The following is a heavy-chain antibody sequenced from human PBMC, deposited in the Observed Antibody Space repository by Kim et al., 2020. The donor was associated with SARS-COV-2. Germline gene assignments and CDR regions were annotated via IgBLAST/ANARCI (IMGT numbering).Heavy chain of an antibody. CDR1: GGSISSSSYY. CDR2: IYYSGST. V-gene: IGHV4-39*01. Sequence: SETLSLTCTVSGGSISSSSYYWGWIRQPPGKGLEWIVSIYYSGSTYYNPSLKSRVTISVDTSKNQFSLKLSSVTAADTAVYYCATTYYDFWSGYYPYYYYYGMDVWGQGTTVTVSS. D-gene: IGHD3-3*01. CDR3: ATTYYDFWSGYYPYYYYYGMDV. J-gene: IGHJ6*02.